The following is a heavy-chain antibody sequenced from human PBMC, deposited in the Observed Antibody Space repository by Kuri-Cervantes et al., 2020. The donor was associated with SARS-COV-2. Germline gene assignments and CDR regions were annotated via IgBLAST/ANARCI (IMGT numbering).Heavy chain of an antibody. CDR2: IYYSGST. CDR1: GGSISSYY. J-gene: IGHJ4*02. V-gene: IGHV4-59*12. CDR3: ARGRGARL. D-gene: IGHD3-10*01. Sequence: SETLSLTCTVSGGSISSYYWSRIRQPPGKGLEWIGYIYYSGSTNYNPSLKSRVTISVDTSKNQFSLKLSSVTAADTAVYYCARGRGARLWGQGTLVTVSS.